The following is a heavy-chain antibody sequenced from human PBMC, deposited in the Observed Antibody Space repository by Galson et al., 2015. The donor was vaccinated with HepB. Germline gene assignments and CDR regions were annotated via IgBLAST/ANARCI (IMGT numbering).Heavy chain of an antibody. CDR1: GGTFSSYA. D-gene: IGHD3-10*01. J-gene: IGHJ6*02. CDR2: IIPIFGTA. Sequence: SVKVSCKASGGTFSSYAISWVRQAPGQGLEWMGGIIPIFGTANYAQKFQGRVTITADESTSTAYMELSSLRSEDTAVYYCARASITMVRGVNYYYYGMDVWGQGTTVTVSS. CDR3: ARASITMVRGVNYYYYGMDV. V-gene: IGHV1-69*13.